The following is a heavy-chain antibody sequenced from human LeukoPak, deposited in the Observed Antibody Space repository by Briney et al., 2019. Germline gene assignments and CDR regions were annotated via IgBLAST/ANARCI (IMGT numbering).Heavy chain of an antibody. J-gene: IGHJ1*01. CDR1: GFTFSSYA. CDR3: ARAGLHLWPTN. CDR2: IWYDGSNK. Sequence: WGSLRLSCAASGFTFSSYAMHWVRQAPGKGLEWVAIIWYDGSNKYYGNSVRGRFTISRDNSKNTVYLQMNSLRDDDTAVYYCARAGLHLWPTNWGQGTLVTVSS. V-gene: IGHV3-33*01. D-gene: IGHD5-18*01.